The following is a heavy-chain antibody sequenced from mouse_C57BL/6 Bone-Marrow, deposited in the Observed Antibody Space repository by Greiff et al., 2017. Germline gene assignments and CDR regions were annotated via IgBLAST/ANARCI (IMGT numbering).Heavy chain of an antibody. CDR1: GYTFTSYG. CDR3: ARWGNPYYLDY. J-gene: IGHJ2*01. CDR2: IYPRSGNT. Sequence: VPLQQSGAELARPGASVKLSCKASGYTFTSYGLSWVKQRTGQGLAWLGEIYPRSGNTYYNEKFKGKAPLTADKSASKAYMELRSLTAEDSAVYFCARWGNPYYLDYWGQGTTLTVSS. V-gene: IGHV1-81*01. D-gene: IGHD2-1*01.